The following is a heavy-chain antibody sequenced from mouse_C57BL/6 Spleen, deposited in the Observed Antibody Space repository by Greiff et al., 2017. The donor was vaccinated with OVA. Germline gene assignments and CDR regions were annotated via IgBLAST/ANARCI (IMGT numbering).Heavy chain of an antibody. J-gene: IGHJ1*03. D-gene: IGHD1-1*01. CDR1: GFTFSSYA. Sequence: EVQGVESGGGLVKPGGSLKLSCAASGFTFSSYAMSWVRQTPEKRLEWVATISDGGSYTYYPDNVKGRFTISRDNAKNNLYLQMSHLKSEDTAMYYCARRETYYGSSDGYFDVWGTGTTVTASS. CDR3: ARRETYYGSSDGYFDV. CDR2: ISDGGSYT. V-gene: IGHV5-4*03.